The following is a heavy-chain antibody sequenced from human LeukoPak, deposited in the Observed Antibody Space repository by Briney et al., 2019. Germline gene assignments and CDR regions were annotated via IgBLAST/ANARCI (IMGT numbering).Heavy chain of an antibody. CDR3: ARGRDSWNYYSFDY. CDR1: GYTFTSYG. D-gene: IGHD1-26*01. Sequence: RASVKVSCKASGYTFTSYGISWVRQAPGQGLEWMGWISAYNGNTNYAQKLQGRVTMTTDTSTSTVYMELSSLRSEDTAVYYCARGRDSWNYYSFDYWGQGTLVTVSS. J-gene: IGHJ4*02. CDR2: ISAYNGNT. V-gene: IGHV1-18*01.